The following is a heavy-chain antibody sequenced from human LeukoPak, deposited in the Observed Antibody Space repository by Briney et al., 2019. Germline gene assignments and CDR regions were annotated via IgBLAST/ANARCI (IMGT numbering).Heavy chain of an antibody. D-gene: IGHD6-6*01. Sequence: GGSLRLSCAASGFTFTSYAMSWVRQAPGKGPEWVSGISESGGSTYYVDSVKGRFTISRDNAENTLYLQMNSLRAEDTAVYFCARVGGSSDFDYWGQGTLVTVSS. CDR1: GFTFTSYA. J-gene: IGHJ4*02. CDR2: ISESGGST. CDR3: ARVGGSSDFDY. V-gene: IGHV3-23*01.